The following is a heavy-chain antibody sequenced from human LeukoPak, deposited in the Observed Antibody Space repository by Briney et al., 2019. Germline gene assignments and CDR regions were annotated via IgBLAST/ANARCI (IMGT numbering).Heavy chain of an antibody. V-gene: IGHV1-18*01. Sequence: ASVKLSCKASGYTFTTYGISWVRQAPGQGLEWMGWISDYNGNTNYAQKLQGRVTMTTDTSTSTAYMELRSLRSDDTAVYYCARDGVVPAATVPDYWGQGTLVTVSS. CDR1: GYTFTTYG. D-gene: IGHD2-2*01. CDR3: ARDGVVPAATVPDY. CDR2: ISDYNGNT. J-gene: IGHJ4*02.